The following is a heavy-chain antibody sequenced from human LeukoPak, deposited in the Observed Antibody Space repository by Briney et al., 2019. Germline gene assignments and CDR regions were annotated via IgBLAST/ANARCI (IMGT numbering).Heavy chain of an antibody. CDR2: ISSSGSTL. D-gene: IGHD6-13*01. CDR1: GFTFSDYY. Sequence: GESLRLSCAASGFTFSDYYMSWIRQAPGKGLEWVSYISSSGSTLYYADSVKGRFTTSRDNAKNSLYLQMNSLRAEDTAVYYCARVRYSSSWYAPNWFDPWGQGTLVTVSS. J-gene: IGHJ5*02. CDR3: ARVRYSSSWYAPNWFDP. V-gene: IGHV3-11*04.